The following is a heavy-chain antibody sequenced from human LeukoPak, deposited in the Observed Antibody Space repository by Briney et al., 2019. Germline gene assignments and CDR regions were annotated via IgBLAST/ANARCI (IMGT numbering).Heavy chain of an antibody. CDR2: IKQDGSEE. V-gene: IGHV3-7*01. D-gene: IGHD3-10*01. CDR3: ARLGTDY. CDR1: GFTFSDYY. Sequence: GGSLRLSCAASGFTFSDYYMSWVRQAPGKGLEWVANIKQDGSEEHYVDSVKGRFTISRDNAENSLYLQMNSLRAEDTAVYYCARLGTDYWGQGTLVTVSS. J-gene: IGHJ4*02.